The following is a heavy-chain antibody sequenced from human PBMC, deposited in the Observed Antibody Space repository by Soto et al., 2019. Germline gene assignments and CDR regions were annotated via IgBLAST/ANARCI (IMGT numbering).Heavy chain of an antibody. CDR3: ARVVPGAEAWFGP. CDR1: GYTFSNYG. V-gene: IGHV1-18*01. J-gene: IGHJ5*02. CDR2: ISLYSDGT. Sequence: AAVKVSCKTSGYTFSNYGITWVRQAPGQPLEWLGWISLYSDGTNYAQKFQGRVSMTTDTSTTTAYMELRSLRSDDTAVYYCARVVPGAEAWFGPWGQGTLVTVSS. D-gene: IGHD2-2*01.